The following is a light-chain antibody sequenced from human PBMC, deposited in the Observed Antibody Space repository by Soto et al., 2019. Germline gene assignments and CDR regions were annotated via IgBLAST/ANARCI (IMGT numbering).Light chain of an antibody. CDR1: QSVRSN. CDR3: LQYDSWPKT. CDR2: GAS. Sequence: EIVMTQSPATLSVSPGERATLSCRASQSVRSNLAWYQQKPGQAPRLLIYGASTRATGIPARFSGSASGTEFTLTISSLQSEDFAVYYCLQYDSWPKTFGQGTKVDIK. J-gene: IGKJ1*01. V-gene: IGKV3-15*01.